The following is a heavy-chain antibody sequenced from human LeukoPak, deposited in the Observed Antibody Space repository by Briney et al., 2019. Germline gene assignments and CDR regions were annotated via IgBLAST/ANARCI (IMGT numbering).Heavy chain of an antibody. CDR1: GGSISSTSHH. CDR3: ARNTSPGGYFDL. CDR2: IYYSGST. D-gene: IGHD1-14*01. Sequence: SETLSLTCSVSGGSISSTSHHWDWIRQPPGKGLEWIGSIYYSGSTYFNPSLKSRVTISVDTSKNQFSLKLNSVTAADTAVYYCARNTSPGGYFDLWGRGTLVTVSS. J-gene: IGHJ2*01. V-gene: IGHV4-39*07.